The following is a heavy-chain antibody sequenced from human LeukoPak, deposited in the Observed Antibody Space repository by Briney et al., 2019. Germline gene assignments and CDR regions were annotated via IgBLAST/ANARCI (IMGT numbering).Heavy chain of an antibody. Sequence: PGGSLRLSCAASGFTLSSYRMHWVRQAPGKGPVWVSRVDVHGQGTAYADSVKGRFTISRDNAKNTLSPRMNSLSAEDTAVYYCARSNYDSTTFYYHLDLWGQGTLVTVSS. CDR3: ARSNYDSTTFYYHLDL. V-gene: IGHV3-74*01. CDR1: GFTLSSYR. J-gene: IGHJ5*02. D-gene: IGHD2/OR15-2a*01. CDR2: VDVHGQGT.